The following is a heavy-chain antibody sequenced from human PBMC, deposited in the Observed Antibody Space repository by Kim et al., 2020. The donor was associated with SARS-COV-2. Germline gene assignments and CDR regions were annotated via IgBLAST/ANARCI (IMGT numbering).Heavy chain of an antibody. D-gene: IGHD1-1*01. Sequence: DSVKGQFTIPRDNSKNTLYLQMNSLRAEDTAVYYCASLSTTGTTSPFDYWGQGTLVTVSS. V-gene: IGHV3-30*01. CDR3: ASLSTTGTTSPFDY. J-gene: IGHJ4*02.